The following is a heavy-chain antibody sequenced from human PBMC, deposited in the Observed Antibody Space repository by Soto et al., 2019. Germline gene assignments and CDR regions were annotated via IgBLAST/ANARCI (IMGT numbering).Heavy chain of an antibody. J-gene: IGHJ6*02. CDR2: ISGSGGST. Sequence: RRLSCAASGFTFSSYAMSWVRQAPGKGLEWVSAISGSGGSTYYADSVKGRFTISRDNSKNTLYLQMNSLRAEDTAVYYCAKSGIWFGELSSYYGMDVWGQGTTVTVSS. V-gene: IGHV3-23*01. CDR1: GFTFSSYA. CDR3: AKSGIWFGELSSYYGMDV. D-gene: IGHD3-10*01.